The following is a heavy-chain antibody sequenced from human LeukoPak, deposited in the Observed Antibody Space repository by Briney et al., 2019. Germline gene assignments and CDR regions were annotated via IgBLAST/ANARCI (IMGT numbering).Heavy chain of an antibody. CDR3: ARDQRPAPGITGTTMDV. V-gene: IGHV1-69*13. D-gene: IGHD1-20*01. CDR1: GGTFNKYG. Sequence: ASVKVSCKASGGTFNKYGFSWVRQAPGQGLEWMGGIIPILGTTNYPQKFQGRVTITADGSTTTVYMELSSLRSEDTAVYYCARDQRPAPGITGTTMDVWGKGTTVTVSS. J-gene: IGHJ6*03. CDR2: IIPILGTT.